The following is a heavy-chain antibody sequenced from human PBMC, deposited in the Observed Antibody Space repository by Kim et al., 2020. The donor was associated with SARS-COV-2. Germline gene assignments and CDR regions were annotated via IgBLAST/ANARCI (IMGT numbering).Heavy chain of an antibody. J-gene: IGHJ4*02. Sequence: GGSLRLSCAASGFTFSSYGMHWVRQAPGKGLEWVAVISYDGSNKYYADSVKGRFTISRDNSKNPLYLQMNSLRAEDTAVYYCAKDRRVRRSRFLEWCDYWGQGTLVTVSS. CDR2: ISYDGSNK. D-gene: IGHD3-3*01. V-gene: IGHV3-30*18. CDR1: GFTFSSYG. CDR3: AKDRRVRRSRFLEWCDY.